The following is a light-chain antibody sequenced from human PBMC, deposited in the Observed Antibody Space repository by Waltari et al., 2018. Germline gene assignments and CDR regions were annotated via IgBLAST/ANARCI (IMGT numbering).Light chain of an antibody. CDR2: WAS. CDR1: QSVLYSSNNRNY. V-gene: IGKV4-1*01. Sequence: DIVMTQSPDSLAVSLGERATINCKSSQSVLYSSNNRNYLAWYQQKPGQPPRLLIYWASTRESGAPDRFSGSGSGTEFTLTISSLQAEDVAVYYCQQYYGTPPYTFGQGTKLEIK. CDR3: QQYYGTPPYT. J-gene: IGKJ2*01.